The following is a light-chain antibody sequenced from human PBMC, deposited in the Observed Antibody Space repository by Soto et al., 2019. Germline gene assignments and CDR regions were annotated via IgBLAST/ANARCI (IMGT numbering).Light chain of an antibody. CDR2: YAS. J-gene: IGKJ5*01. CDR1: QSGSGNF. Sequence: DIVLAQSPGTLSLSPGETATLSCRASQSGSGNFLAWYQQKPGQAPRLLIYYASIRATGIPARFSGSGSGTEFTLTIISLQPEDFAIYYCQQTYTTPEITFGQGTRLEIK. CDR3: QQTYTTPEIT. V-gene: IGKV3-20*01.